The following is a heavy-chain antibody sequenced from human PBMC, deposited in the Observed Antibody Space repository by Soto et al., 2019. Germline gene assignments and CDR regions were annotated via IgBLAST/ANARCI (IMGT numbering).Heavy chain of an antibody. D-gene: IGHD4-17*01. J-gene: IGHJ4*02. CDR2: IYWDDDK. Sequence: QITLKESGPPLVKPTQTLTLTCTFSGFSLSTSGVGVGWIRQPPGKALEWLALIYWDDDKRYSPSLKSRLTITTDTSKNHVVLRMTNMDPVYTATYYCARHMTTVGYFDYWGQGTLVTVSS. CDR1: GFSLSTSGVG. CDR3: ARHMTTVGYFDY. V-gene: IGHV2-5*02.